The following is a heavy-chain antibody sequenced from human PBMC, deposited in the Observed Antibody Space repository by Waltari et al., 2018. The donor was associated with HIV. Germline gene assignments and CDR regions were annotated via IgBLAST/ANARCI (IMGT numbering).Heavy chain of an antibody. CDR2: IYYSGST. CDR3: ARDPRPEDVEKGGAFDI. Sequence: QVQLQESGPGLVKPSETLSLTCTVSGGPISSYYWSWIRQPPGKGLEWIGYIYYSGSTNYNPSLKSRVTISVDTSKNQFSLKLSSVTAADTAVYYCARDPRPEDVEKGGAFDIWGQGTMVTVSS. J-gene: IGHJ3*02. V-gene: IGHV4-59*01. D-gene: IGHD2-15*01. CDR1: GGPISSYY.